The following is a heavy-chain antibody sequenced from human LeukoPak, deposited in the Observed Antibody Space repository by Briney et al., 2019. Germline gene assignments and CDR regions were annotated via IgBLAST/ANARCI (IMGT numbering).Heavy chain of an antibody. CDR1: GGTFSSYA. D-gene: IGHD5-18*01. V-gene: IGHV1-69*04. CDR3: ARVDTAMVIDY. Sequence: SVKAACQASGGTFSSYAISWVRQAPGQGLEWMGRIIPILGIDNYAQKFQGRVTITADKSTSTAYMELSSLRSEDTAVYYCARVDTAMVIDYWGQGTTVTVSS. J-gene: IGHJ4*02. CDR2: IIPILGID.